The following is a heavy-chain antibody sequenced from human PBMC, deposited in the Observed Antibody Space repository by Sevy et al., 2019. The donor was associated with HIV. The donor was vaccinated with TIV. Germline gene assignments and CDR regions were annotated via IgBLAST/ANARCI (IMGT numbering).Heavy chain of an antibody. J-gene: IGHJ3*02. V-gene: IGHV3-30*04. CDR2: ISYDGSNK. Sequence: GGSLRLSCAASGFTFSSYAMHWVRQAPGKGLEWVAVISYDGSNKYYADSVKGRFTISRDNSKNTLYLQMNSLRAEDTAVYYCARDYREGIAVADPLALDDAFDIWGQGTMVTVSS. CDR1: GFTFSSYA. D-gene: IGHD6-19*01. CDR3: ARDYREGIAVADPLALDDAFDI.